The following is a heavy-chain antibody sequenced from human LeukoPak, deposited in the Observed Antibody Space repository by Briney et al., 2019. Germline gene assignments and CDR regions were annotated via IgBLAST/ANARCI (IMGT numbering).Heavy chain of an antibody. V-gene: IGHV3-20*04. CDR1: AFTFNTFDNFA. D-gene: IGHD6-13*01. CDR2: INWNGGST. J-gene: IGHJ4*02. Sequence: GGSLRLSCSVSAFTFNTFDNFAMNWVRQAPGKGLEWVSGINWNGGSTGYADSVKGRFTISRDNAKNSLYLQMNSLRAEDTALYYCARWSIVAAGTTVPTYFDYWGQGTLVTVSS. CDR3: ARWSIVAAGTTVPTYFDY.